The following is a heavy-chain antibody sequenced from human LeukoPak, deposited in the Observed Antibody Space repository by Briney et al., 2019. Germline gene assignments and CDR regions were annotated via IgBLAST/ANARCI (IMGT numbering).Heavy chain of an antibody. CDR1: GYTFISYN. J-gene: IGHJ4*02. Sequence: ASVTVSCKASGYTFISYNINWLRQAPGQGLEWMGWVNPRSGDAGYLQKFQGRLTITRDSSIDTAYMDLSGLSSEDTAVYYCARGVPLGYCTYGVCYPPYYFDYWGQGTLVTAS. D-gene: IGHD2-8*01. CDR2: VNPRSGDA. CDR3: ARGVPLGYCTYGVCYPPYYFDY. V-gene: IGHV1-8*03.